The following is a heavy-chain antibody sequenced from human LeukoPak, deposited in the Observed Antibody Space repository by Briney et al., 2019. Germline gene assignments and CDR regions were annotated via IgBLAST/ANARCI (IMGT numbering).Heavy chain of an antibody. Sequence: ASVKVSCKASGYTFTGYYMHWVRQAPGQGLEWMGWINPNSGGTNYAQKFQGRVTMTRATSITTAYMELSRRRSGDTAVYYCARNLWQQLAALDYWGQGTLVTVSS. V-gene: IGHV1-2*02. CDR1: GYTFTGYY. CDR3: ARNLWQQLAALDY. J-gene: IGHJ4*02. D-gene: IGHD6-13*01. CDR2: INPNSGGT.